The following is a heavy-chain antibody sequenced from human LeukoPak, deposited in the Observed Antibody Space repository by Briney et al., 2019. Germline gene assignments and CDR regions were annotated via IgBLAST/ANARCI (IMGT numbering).Heavy chain of an antibody. Sequence: PSQTLSLTCAISGDNVSSNSATWSWIRQAPSRGLEWLVRTYKRSKLYRDYAGAVRNRLTLNPDTSKNQFSLQLNSVTPDDTAVYYCARGVGAAWKVFDYWGQGTLVTVSS. V-gene: IGHV6-1*01. D-gene: IGHD3-10*01. J-gene: IGHJ4*02. CDR2: TYKRSKLYR. CDR3: ARGVGAAWKVFDY. CDR1: GDNVSSNSAT.